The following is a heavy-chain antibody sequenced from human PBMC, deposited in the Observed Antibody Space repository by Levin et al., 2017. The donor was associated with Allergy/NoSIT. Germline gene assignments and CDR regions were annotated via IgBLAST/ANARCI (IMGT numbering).Heavy chain of an antibody. CDR1: GFTFKNAW. Sequence: PGGSLRLSCAASGFTFKNAWMSWVRQAPGKGLEWVGRIKSKTDGGTTDYAAPVKGRFTISRDDSKNTLHLQMNSLKTEDTAVYYCTPHPIHYFYDWGGGQGTLVTVSS. CDR3: TPHPIHYFYDWG. D-gene: IGHD3-10*01. J-gene: IGHJ4*02. CDR2: IKSKTDGGTT. V-gene: IGHV3-15*01.